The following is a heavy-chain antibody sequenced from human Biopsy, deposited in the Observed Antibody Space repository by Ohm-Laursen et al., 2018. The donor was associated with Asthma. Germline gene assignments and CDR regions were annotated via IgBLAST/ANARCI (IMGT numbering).Heavy chain of an antibody. D-gene: IGHD1-14*01. J-gene: IGHJ4*02. Sequence: TQTLILTCSFSGFSLSSSGANVNWIRQPSGKALEWLARIDWEEDKFYSTSLRTRLTISKGSSEDQVVLTMTNMGPVDTATYYCTRHNDYWGPGILVTVSS. CDR1: GFSLSSSGAN. CDR3: TRHNDY. CDR2: IDWEEDK. V-gene: IGHV2-70*04.